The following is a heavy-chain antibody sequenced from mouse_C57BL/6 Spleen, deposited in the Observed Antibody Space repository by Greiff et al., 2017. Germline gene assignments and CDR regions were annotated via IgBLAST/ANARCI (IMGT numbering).Heavy chain of an antibody. J-gene: IGHJ1*03. CDR2: IYPGDGDT. D-gene: IGHD2-4*01. CDR1: GYAFSSSW. Sequence: QVQLQQSGPELVKPGASVKISCKASGYAFSSSWMNWVKQRPGKGLEWIGRIYPGDGDTNYNGKFKGKATLTADKSSSTAYMQLSSLTSEDSAVYFCAGYYDSRYFDVWGTGTTVTVSS. V-gene: IGHV1-82*01. CDR3: AGYYDSRYFDV.